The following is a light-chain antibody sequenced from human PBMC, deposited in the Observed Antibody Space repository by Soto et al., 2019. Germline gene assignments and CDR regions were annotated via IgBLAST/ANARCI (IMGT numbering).Light chain of an antibody. V-gene: IGKV3-20*01. CDR1: HSVSSSY. CDR3: QQYNNWPQT. J-gene: IGKJ1*01. CDR2: GAS. Sequence: EIVLTQSPGTLSLSPGERATLSCMASHSVSSSYLAWYQQKPGQAPRLLIYGASSRATGIPDRFSGSGSGTDFTLTISRLEPEDFAEYHCQQYNNWPQTFGQGTKVDIK.